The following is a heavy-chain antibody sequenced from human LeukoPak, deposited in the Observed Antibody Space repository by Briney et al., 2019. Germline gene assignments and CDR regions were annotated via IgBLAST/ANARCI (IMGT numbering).Heavy chain of an antibody. CDR2: INIFVDTT. J-gene: IGHJ4*02. Sequence: GGSLRLSCAASGLTFSRYAMTWGRHFPGKGLEWVSRINIFVDTTNYAGSVKGRFTISRDNSAPILYLQMHSLRAEDTALYYCASQQPPRFYWGQGTLVSVSS. D-gene: IGHD5-18*01. CDR1: GLTFSRYA. V-gene: IGHV3-23*01. CDR3: ASQQPPRFY.